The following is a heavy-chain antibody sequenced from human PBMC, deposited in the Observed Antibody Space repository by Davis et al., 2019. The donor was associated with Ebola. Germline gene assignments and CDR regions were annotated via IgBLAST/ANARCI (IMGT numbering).Heavy chain of an antibody. Sequence: PGGSLRLSCAASGFTFSSYSMNWVRQAPGKGLEWVSSISSRSSYICYADSVKGRFTISRDNAKNSLYLQMNSLRAEDTAVYYCARDLVVLVATTDDGYYYGMDVWGQGTTVTVSS. D-gene: IGHD2-15*01. J-gene: IGHJ6*02. CDR2: ISSRSSYI. V-gene: IGHV3-21*01. CDR3: ARDLVVLVATTDDGYYYGMDV. CDR1: GFTFSSYS.